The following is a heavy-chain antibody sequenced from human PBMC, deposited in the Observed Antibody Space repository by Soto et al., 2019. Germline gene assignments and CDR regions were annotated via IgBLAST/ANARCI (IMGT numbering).Heavy chain of an antibody. V-gene: IGHV3-23*01. CDR1: GFTFSSYD. D-gene: IGHD4-17*01. CDR3: AKVDGNYGDYGVGGHDS. Sequence: EVQLLESGGGLVQPGGSLRLSCAASGFTFSSYDMSWVRQAPGKGLEWVSTVSGSGGTTYYADSVKGRFTISRDNSKNTLYLQVNSLRVEDTAIHYCAKVDGNYGDYGVGGHDSWGQGTLVTVSS. CDR2: VSGSGGTT. J-gene: IGHJ4*02.